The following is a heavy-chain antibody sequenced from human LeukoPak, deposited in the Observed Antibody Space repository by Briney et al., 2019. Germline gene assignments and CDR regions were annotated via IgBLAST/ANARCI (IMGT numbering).Heavy chain of an antibody. CDR3: ARLTPEVVAARSYTFDP. V-gene: IGHV4-39*01. CDR1: GVSISSSSYY. D-gene: IGHD2-15*01. Sequence: PSETLSLTCTVSGVSISSSSYYWGWIRQPPGKGLEWIGSIYYSGSTYYNPSLKSRVTISVDTSKNQFSLKLSSVTAADTAVYYCARLTPEVVAARSYTFDPWGQGTLVTVSS. J-gene: IGHJ5*02. CDR2: IYYSGST.